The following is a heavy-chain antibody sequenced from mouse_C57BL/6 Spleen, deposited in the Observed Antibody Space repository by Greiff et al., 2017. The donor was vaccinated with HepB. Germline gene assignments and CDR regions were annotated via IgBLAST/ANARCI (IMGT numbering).Heavy chain of an antibody. CDR2: IYPGDGDT. CDR3: ARSMATPYYYAMDY. D-gene: IGHD2-3*01. CDR1: GYAFSSYW. Sequence: VQLQQSGAELVKPGASVKISCKASGYAFSSYWMNWVKQRPGKGLEWIGQIYPGDGDTNYNGKFKGKATLTADKSSSTAYMQLSSLTSEDSAVYFCARSMATPYYYAMDYWGQGTSVTVSS. J-gene: IGHJ4*01. V-gene: IGHV1-80*01.